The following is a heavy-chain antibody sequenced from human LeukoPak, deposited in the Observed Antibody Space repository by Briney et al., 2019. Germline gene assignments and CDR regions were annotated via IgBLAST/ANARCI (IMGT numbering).Heavy chain of an antibody. D-gene: IGHD4-17*01. J-gene: IGHJ6*03. CDR3: ARDFIRTVTTYYYYYYYMDV. CDR2: ISSSSSYI. Sequence: PGGPLRLSCAASGFTFSSYSMNWVRQAPGKGLEWVSSISSSSSYIYYADSVKGRFNISRDNAKNSLYLQMNSLRAEDTAVYYCARDFIRTVTTYYYYYYYMDVWGKGTTVTISS. V-gene: IGHV3-21*01. CDR1: GFTFSSYS.